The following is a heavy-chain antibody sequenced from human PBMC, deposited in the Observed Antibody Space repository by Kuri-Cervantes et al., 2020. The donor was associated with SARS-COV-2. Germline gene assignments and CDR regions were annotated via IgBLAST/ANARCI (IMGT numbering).Heavy chain of an antibody. D-gene: IGHD3-16*01. CDR2: IIPIFGTA. CDR3: AGLGDAGDLSPPFDY. V-gene: IGHV1-69*13. Sequence: SVKVSWKASGGTFRSYAISWVRQAAGQGLEWMGGIIPIFGTANYAQKCQGRVTITADESTSTAYMELSSLRSEDTAVYYCAGLGDAGDLSPPFDYWGQGTLVTVSS. J-gene: IGHJ4*01. CDR1: GGTFRSYA.